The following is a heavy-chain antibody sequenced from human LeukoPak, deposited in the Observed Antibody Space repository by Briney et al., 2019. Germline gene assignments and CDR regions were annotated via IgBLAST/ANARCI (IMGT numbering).Heavy chain of an antibody. J-gene: IGHJ4*02. CDR1: GHDFTSYW. D-gene: IGHD4-23*01. Sequence: GESLKISCRSSGHDFTSYWIAWVRQLPGKGLEWMGIIHPSDSETQYGPSFQGQVTISADKSISTAYLQWSSLKASDTAMYYCARQGPDDGGNSYWGQGTLVTVSS. CDR3: ARQGPDDGGNSY. CDR2: IHPSDSET. V-gene: IGHV5-51*01.